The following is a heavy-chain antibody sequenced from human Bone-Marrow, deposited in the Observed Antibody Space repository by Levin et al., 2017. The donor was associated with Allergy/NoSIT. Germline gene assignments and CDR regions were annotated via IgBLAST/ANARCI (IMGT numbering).Heavy chain of an antibody. Sequence: SETLSLTCTVSGGSISSGDYYWGWIRQPPGKGLEWIGSVYYRGNTYYNSSLKSRVTISVDTSKNQFSLKLTSVTATDTAVYYCARTVTTKTNWFDPWGQGTLVTVSS. CDR2: VYYRGNT. CDR3: ARTVTTKTNWFDP. V-gene: IGHV4-39*01. CDR1: GGSISSGDYY. D-gene: IGHD4-17*01. J-gene: IGHJ5*02.